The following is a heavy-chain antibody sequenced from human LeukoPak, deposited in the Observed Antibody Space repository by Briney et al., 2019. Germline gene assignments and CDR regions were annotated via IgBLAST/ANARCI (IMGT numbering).Heavy chain of an antibody. V-gene: IGHV3-21*01. Sequence: GGSLRLSCAASGFTFSSYSMNWVRQAPGKGLEWVSSISSSSSYIYYADSVKGRFTISRDNAKNSLYLQMNSLRAEDTAAYYCARVYCSSTSCRVGYYFDYWGQGTLVTVSS. CDR2: ISSSSSYI. J-gene: IGHJ4*02. D-gene: IGHD2-2*01. CDR3: ARVYCSSTSCRVGYYFDY. CDR1: GFTFSSYS.